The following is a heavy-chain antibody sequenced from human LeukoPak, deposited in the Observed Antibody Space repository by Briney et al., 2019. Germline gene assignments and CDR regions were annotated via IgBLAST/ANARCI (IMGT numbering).Heavy chain of an antibody. CDR1: GFSSSDEY. V-gene: IGHV3-11*03. CDR3: GRSRGAGPGAHFDV. D-gene: IGHD6-19*01. CDR2: ISASGSYT. J-gene: IGHJ4*02. Sequence: GGSLRLSCAASGFSSSDEYMSWIRQAPGQGLEWISYISASGSYTNYADSVKGRFTISRDNAKNSLYLQMNSLRAEDTAVYYCGRSRGAGPGAHFDVWGQGTLVTVSS.